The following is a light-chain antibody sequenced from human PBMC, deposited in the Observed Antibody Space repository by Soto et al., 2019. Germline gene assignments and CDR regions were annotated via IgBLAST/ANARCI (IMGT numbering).Light chain of an antibody. V-gene: IGLV1-51*02. CDR3: AAWDGNLRAVV. CDR2: END. Sequence: QSVLTQPPSVSAAPGQKVTISCSGSSSNIGNYYVCWYQHLPGTAPKFLIYENDKRPSGIPDRFSGSKSGTSATLDITGLQTGDEADFYCAAWDGNLRAVVFGGGTQLTVL. J-gene: IGLJ2*01. CDR1: SSNIGNYY.